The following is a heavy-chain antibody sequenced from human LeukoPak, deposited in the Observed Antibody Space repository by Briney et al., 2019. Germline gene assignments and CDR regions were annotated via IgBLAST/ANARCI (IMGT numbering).Heavy chain of an antibody. CDR1: GYSIKDGYY. CDR3: ARGPRFGYCSGGSCRVYFDY. CDR2: THYSGNT. V-gene: IGHV4-38-2*02. D-gene: IGHD2-15*01. Sequence: SETLSLTCSVSGYSIKDGYYWGWIRQPPGKGLEWVGTTHYSGNTYYNPSLKSRVTMSVDTSKNQFSLKLSSVTAADTAVYYCARGPRFGYCSGGSCRVYFDYWGQGTLVTVSS. J-gene: IGHJ4*02.